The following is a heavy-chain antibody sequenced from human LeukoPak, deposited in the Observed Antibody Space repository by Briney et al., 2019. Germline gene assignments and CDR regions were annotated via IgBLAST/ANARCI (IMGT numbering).Heavy chain of an antibody. CDR2: INSDGKTT. CDR1: GFTFSSYW. V-gene: IGHV3-74*01. J-gene: IGHJ4*02. Sequence: GGSLRLSCAASGFTFSSYWMYWVRQAPGKGLVWVSRINSDGKTTNYADSVKGRFTISRDNAKNTLYLQMNSLRAEDTAVYYCTRDITLTRGGRSDYWGQGTLVTVSA. D-gene: IGHD3-10*01. CDR3: TRDITLTRGGRSDY.